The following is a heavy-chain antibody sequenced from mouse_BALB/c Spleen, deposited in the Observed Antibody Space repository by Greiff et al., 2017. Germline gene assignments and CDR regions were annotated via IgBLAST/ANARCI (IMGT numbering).Heavy chain of an antibody. CDR3: ARDGYEGAMDY. Sequence: EGQGVESGGGLVQPGGSRKLSCAASGFTFSSFGMHWVRQAPEKGLEWVAYISSGSSTIYYADTVKGRFTISRDNPKNTLFLQMTSLRSEDTAMYYCARDGYEGAMDYWGQGTSVTVSS. D-gene: IGHD2-2*01. CDR1: GFTFSSFG. CDR2: ISSGSSTI. V-gene: IGHV5-17*02. J-gene: IGHJ4*01.